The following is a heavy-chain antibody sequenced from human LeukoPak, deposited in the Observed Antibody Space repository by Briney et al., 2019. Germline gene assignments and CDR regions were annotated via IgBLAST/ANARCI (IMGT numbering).Heavy chain of an antibody. D-gene: IGHD5-12*01. V-gene: IGHV3-9*01. J-gene: IGHJ4*02. CDR1: GFTFDDYA. CDR3: ARGPSGYHNT. CDR2: ISWNSGSI. Sequence: PGRSLRLSCAASGFTFDDYAMHWVRQAPGKGLEWVSGISWNSGSIGYADSVKGRFTISRDNSKNTLYLQMNSLRAEDTGVYYCARGPSGYHNTGGQGTLVTVSS.